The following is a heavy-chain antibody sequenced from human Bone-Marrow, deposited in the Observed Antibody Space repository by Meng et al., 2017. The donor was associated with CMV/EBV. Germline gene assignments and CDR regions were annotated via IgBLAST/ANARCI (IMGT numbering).Heavy chain of an antibody. CDR1: GFTFSSYG. CDR3: AKGKFSPDQLLLDDAFDI. J-gene: IGHJ3*02. CDR2: IRYDGSNK. V-gene: IGHV3-30*02. D-gene: IGHD2-2*01. Sequence: GGSLRLSCAASGFTFSSYGMHWVRQAPGKGLEWVAFIRYDGSNKYYADSVKGRFTISRDNSKNTLYLQMNSLRAEDTAVYYCAKGKFSPDQLLLDDAFDIWGQGTRVTGSS.